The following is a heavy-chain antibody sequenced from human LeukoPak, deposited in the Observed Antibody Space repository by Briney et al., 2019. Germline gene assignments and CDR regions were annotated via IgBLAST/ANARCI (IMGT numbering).Heavy chain of an antibody. Sequence: PSETLSLTCTVSDGSIGSSNFYWAWIRQPPGTGLEWIGSIYYGGTTYYNASLKSRVTISADTSKNQFSLKLSSVTAADTAVYYCARPAVCSGGSCYYDSFDMWGQGTMVTVSS. CDR1: DGSIGSSNFY. CDR2: IYYGGTT. V-gene: IGHV4-39*01. CDR3: ARPAVCSGGSCYYDSFDM. D-gene: IGHD2-15*01. J-gene: IGHJ3*02.